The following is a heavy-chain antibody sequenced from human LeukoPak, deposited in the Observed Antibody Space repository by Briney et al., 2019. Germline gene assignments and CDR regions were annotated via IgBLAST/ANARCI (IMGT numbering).Heavy chain of an antibody. CDR1: GFTFSTYW. Sequence: PGGSLRLSCAASGFTFSTYWMHWVRQVPGKGLVWVSHINSDGSSTSYADSVKGRFTISRDNAKNTLYLQMNSLRAEDTAVYYCANAGILTGYSYYYYYMDVWGKGTTVTISS. V-gene: IGHV3-74*01. J-gene: IGHJ6*03. CDR2: INSDGSST. D-gene: IGHD3-9*01. CDR3: ANAGILTGYSYYYYYMDV.